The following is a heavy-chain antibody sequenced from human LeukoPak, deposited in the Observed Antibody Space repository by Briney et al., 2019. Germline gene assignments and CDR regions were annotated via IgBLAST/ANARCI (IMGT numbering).Heavy chain of an antibody. V-gene: IGHV4-34*01. D-gene: IGHD1-26*01. CDR2: INHSGST. J-gene: IGHJ1*01. CDR1: GGSFSGYY. CDR3: ARVGNVGALKH. Sequence: PSETLSLTCAVYGGSFSGYYWSWIRQPPGKGLEWIGEINHSGSTNYNPSLKSRVTISVDTSKNQFSLKLSSVTAADTAVYYCARVGNVGALKHWGQGTLVTVSS.